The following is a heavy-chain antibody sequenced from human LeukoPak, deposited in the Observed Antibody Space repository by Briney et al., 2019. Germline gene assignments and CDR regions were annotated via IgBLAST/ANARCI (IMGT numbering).Heavy chain of an antibody. Sequence: ASVKVSCKASGGTFSSYAISWVRQAPGQGLEWMGRIIPISGTANYAQKFQGRVTITTDESTSTAYMELSSLRSEDTAVYYCARNYYDSSGYFDYWGQGTLVTVSS. CDR3: ARNYYDSSGYFDY. V-gene: IGHV1-69*05. CDR1: GGTFSSYA. CDR2: IIPISGTA. D-gene: IGHD3-22*01. J-gene: IGHJ4*02.